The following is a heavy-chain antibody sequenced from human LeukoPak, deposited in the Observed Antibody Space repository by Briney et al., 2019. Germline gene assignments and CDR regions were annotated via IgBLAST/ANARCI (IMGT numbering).Heavy chain of an antibody. Sequence: ASVKVSCKASGYTFTSYAISWVRQAPGQGLEWMGGIIPIFGTANYAQKFQGRVTITTDESTSTAYMELSSLRSEDTAVYYCASDYSGSYNGGAFDTWGQGTMVTVSS. CDR2: IIPIFGTA. D-gene: IGHD1-26*01. CDR3: ASDYSGSYNGGAFDT. V-gene: IGHV1-69*05. J-gene: IGHJ3*02. CDR1: GYTFTSYA.